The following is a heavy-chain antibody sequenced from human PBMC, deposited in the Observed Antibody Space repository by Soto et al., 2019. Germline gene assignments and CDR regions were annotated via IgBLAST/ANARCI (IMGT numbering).Heavy chain of an antibody. V-gene: IGHV1-3*01. J-gene: IGHJ5*02. CDR2: INAGNGNT. D-gene: IGHD6-13*01. CDR1: GYTFTSYA. CDR3: ASRSKLYSSSWYTWFDP. Sequence: ASVKVSCKASGYTFTSYAMHWVRQAPGQRLEWMGWINAGNGNTKYSQKFQGRVTITADESTSTAYMELSSLRSEDTAVYYCASRSKLYSSSWYTWFDPWGQGTLVTVSS.